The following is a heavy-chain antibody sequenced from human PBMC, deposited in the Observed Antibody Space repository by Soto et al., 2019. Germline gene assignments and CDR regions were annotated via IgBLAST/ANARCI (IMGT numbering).Heavy chain of an antibody. CDR1: GGSISSSSYY. J-gene: IGHJ4*02. Sequence: PSETLSLTCTVSGGSISSSSYYWGWILQPPGKGLEWIGSIYYSGSTYYNPSLKSRVTISVDTSKNQFSLKLSSVTAADTAVYYCARHTPAISISXHWGQGTLVTVSS. V-gene: IGHV4-39*01. CDR2: IYYSGST. CDR3: ARHTPAISISXH. D-gene: IGHD2-15*01.